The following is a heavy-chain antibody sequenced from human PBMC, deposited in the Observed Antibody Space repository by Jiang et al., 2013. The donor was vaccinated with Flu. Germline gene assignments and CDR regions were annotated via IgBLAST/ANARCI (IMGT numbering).Heavy chain of an antibody. V-gene: IGHV3-48*01. D-gene: IGHD4-17*01. CDR1: GFSFSTXT. CDR2: ITTTSTV. CDR3: AREAYGDYVVDY. Sequence: AASGFSFSTXTMTWVRQAPGKGLEWISYITTTSTVYYADSVKGRFTISRDNAKNSLYLQMNSLRAEDTAVYYCAREAYGDYVVDYWGQGTLVTVSS. J-gene: IGHJ4*02.